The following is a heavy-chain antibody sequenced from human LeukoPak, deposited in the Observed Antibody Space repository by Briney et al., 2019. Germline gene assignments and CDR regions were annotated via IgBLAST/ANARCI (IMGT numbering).Heavy chain of an antibody. CDR2: IYHSGST. CDR1: GGSISSGSYY. V-gene: IGHV4-30-2*01. CDR3: ARDAVDTAMVSPKYYFDY. J-gene: IGHJ4*02. Sequence: PSETLSLTCTVSGGSISSGSYYWSWIRQPPGKGLEWIGYIYHSGSTYYNPSLKSRVTISVDRSKNQFSLKLSSVTAADTAVYYCARDAVDTAMVSPKYYFDYWGQGTLVTVSS. D-gene: IGHD5-18*01.